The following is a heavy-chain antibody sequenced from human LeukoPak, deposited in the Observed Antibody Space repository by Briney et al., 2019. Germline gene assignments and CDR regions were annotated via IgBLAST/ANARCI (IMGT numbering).Heavy chain of an antibody. J-gene: IGHJ3*02. V-gene: IGHV3-30-3*01. D-gene: IGHD3-22*01. CDR2: ISYDGSNK. CDR3: AREGQEVVVITMGDAFDI. Sequence: GGSLRLSCAASGFTFSSYAMHWVRQAPGKGLEWVAVISYDGSNKYYADSVKGRFTISRDNSKNTLYLQMNSLRAEDTAVYYCAREGQEVVVITMGDAFDIWGQGTMVTVSS. CDR1: GFTFSSYA.